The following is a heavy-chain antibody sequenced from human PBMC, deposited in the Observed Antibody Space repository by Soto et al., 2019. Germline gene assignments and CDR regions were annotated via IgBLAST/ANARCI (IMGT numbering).Heavy chain of an antibody. Sequence: VASVKVSCKSSGGTFSSYAISWVRQAPGQGLEWMGGIIPIFGTANYAQKFQGRVTITADESTSTAYMELSSLRSEDTAVYYCARDYYDSSGPNPPDAFDIWGQGTMVTVSS. J-gene: IGHJ3*02. CDR3: ARDYYDSSGPNPPDAFDI. D-gene: IGHD3-22*01. V-gene: IGHV1-69*13. CDR1: GGTFSSYA. CDR2: IIPIFGTA.